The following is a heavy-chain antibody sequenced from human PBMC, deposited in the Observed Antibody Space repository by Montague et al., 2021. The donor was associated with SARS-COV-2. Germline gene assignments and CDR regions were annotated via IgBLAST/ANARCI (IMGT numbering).Heavy chain of an antibody. D-gene: IGHD3-3*01. CDR1: GYPFTNYG. Sequence: SGKVSCKASGYPFTNYGVHWLRQAPGQGLEWMGFISPYTGDTHFSQKFLGRVTLTTDSSTSTTYMDLRNLRSDDTAIYYCARLSYDFWSGSIDYWGQGTLVTVSS. CDR2: ISPYTGDT. CDR3: ARLSYDFWSGSIDY. V-gene: IGHV1-18*01. J-gene: IGHJ4*02.